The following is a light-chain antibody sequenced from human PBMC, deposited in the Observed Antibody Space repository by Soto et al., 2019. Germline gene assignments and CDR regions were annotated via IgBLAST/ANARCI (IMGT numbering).Light chain of an antibody. Sequence: SGLTQPASVAASPGRSITISCTGTSSDGGGYNYVSWYQHHPGKAPQLIIYEVNLRPSGVSDRFSASKSGDTASLTISGLQAGDEADYYCCSYSTSNTHKYVFGTGTKVTVL. J-gene: IGLJ1*01. V-gene: IGLV2-14*01. CDR2: EVN. CDR1: SSDGGGYNY. CDR3: CSYSTSNTHKYV.